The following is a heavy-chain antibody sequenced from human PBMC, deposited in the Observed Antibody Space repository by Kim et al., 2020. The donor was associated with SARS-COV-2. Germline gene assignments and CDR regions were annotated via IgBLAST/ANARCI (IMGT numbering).Heavy chain of an antibody. CDR2: IDPSDSYT. Sequence: GESLKISCKGSGYSFTSYWISWVRQMPGKGLEWMGRIDPSDSYTNYSPSFQGHVTISADKSISTAYPQWSSLKASDTAMYYCARHPPYSSSWYGNWFDPWGQGTLVTVSS. D-gene: IGHD6-13*01. J-gene: IGHJ5*02. CDR1: GYSFTSYW. CDR3: ARHPPYSSSWYGNWFDP. V-gene: IGHV5-10-1*01.